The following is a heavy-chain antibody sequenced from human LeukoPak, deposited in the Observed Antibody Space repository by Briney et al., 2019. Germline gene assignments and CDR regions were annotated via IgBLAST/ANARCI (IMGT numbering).Heavy chain of an antibody. Sequence: PGGSLRLSCAASGFAFSGYNMNWVRQAPGKGLEWISSITASSIYIYHADSVKSRFTVTRDNAKNLLFLQMDSLGAEDTAVYYCARVLRDYYFDLWGQGTQVTVSS. V-gene: IGHV3-21*01. CDR1: GFAFSGYN. CDR2: ITASSIYI. D-gene: IGHD2-15*01. J-gene: IGHJ4*02. CDR3: ARVLRDYYFDL.